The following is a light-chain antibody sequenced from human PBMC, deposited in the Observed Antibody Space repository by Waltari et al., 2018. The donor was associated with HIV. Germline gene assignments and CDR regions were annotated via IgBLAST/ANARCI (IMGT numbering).Light chain of an antibody. CDR2: KDN. CDR1: ALANQY. J-gene: IGLJ2*01. CDR3: QSTDVRGSQVI. Sequence: SYELAQPFSVSVSPGQTAAITCFGDALANQYTNWYQQKPGQSPVLVICKDNERPSGVPERFSGSRSGTTVTLTISGVQAEDEADYYCQSTDVRGSQVIFRGGTKLTVL. V-gene: IGLV3-25*03.